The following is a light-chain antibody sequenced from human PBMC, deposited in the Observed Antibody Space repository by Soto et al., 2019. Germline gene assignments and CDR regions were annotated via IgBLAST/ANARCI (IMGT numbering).Light chain of an antibody. CDR2: ATS. CDR1: QAISSY. CDR3: HKYNHAPT. V-gene: IGKV1-27*01. J-gene: IGKJ4*01. Sequence: DIQLTQSPSSLSASVGDRVTITCRASQAISSYLAWYQQKPGKVPELLIYATSTLQSGAPSRLSGSGSGTDFTLTISSLQPEDVATYYCHKYNHAPTFGGGTKVEIK.